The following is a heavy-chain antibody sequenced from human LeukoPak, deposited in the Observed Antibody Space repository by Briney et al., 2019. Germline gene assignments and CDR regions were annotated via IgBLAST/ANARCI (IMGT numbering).Heavy chain of an antibody. V-gene: IGHV1-18*01. D-gene: IGHD3-10*01. CDR1: GYTFTSYG. J-gene: IGHJ4*02. CDR3: AREVVGLFGSGSYLDY. CDR2: ISAYNGNT. Sequence: GASVKVSCKASGYTFTSYGVSWVRQAPGQGLEWMGWISAYNGNTNYAQKLQGRVTMTTDTSTSTAYMELRSLRSDDTAVYYCAREVVGLFGSGSYLDYWGQGTLVTVSS.